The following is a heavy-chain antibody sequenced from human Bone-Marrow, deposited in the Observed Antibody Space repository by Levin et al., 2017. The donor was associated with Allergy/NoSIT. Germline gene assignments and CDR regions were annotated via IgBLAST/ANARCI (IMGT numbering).Heavy chain of an antibody. V-gene: IGHV4-38-2*02. CDR2: IFSSGTT. Sequence: ESLKISCTVSGDSTSSRYFWGWIRQPPGKGLEWIGSIFSSGTTYYNPSLKSRVTISLDTSRSQFSLTLSSVTAADTAVYYCARTYGSVWPDGFDMWGQGTMVTVSS. CDR3: ARTYGSVWPDGFDM. CDR1: GDSTSSRYF. D-gene: IGHD6-25*01. J-gene: IGHJ3*02.